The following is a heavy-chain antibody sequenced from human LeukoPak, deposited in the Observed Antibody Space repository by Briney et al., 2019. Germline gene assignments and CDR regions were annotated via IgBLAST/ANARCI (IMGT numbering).Heavy chain of an antibody. Sequence: PSETLSLTCTVSGGSISSYYWSWIRQPPGKGLEWIGCIYYSGSTSYNPSLKSRVTISVDTSKNQFSLKLSSVTAADTAVYYCARRDLDYYDSSGYLAEYYFDYWGQRTLVTVSS. CDR1: GGSISSYY. D-gene: IGHD3-22*01. J-gene: IGHJ4*02. CDR3: ARRDLDYYDSSGYLAEYYFDY. V-gene: IGHV4-59*08. CDR2: IYYSGST.